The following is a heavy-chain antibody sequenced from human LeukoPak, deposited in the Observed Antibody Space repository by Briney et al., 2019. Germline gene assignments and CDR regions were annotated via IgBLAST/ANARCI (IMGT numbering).Heavy chain of an antibody. Sequence: SETLSLTCTVSGGSISSYYWSWIRQPPGKGLEWIGYIYYSGSTNYNPSLKSRVTISVDTSKNQFSLKLSSVTAADTAVYYCARIKRVERLGAYYFDYWGQGTLVTVSS. CDR2: IYYSGST. J-gene: IGHJ4*02. D-gene: IGHD1-1*01. CDR1: GGSISSYY. CDR3: ARIKRVERLGAYYFDY. V-gene: IGHV4-59*01.